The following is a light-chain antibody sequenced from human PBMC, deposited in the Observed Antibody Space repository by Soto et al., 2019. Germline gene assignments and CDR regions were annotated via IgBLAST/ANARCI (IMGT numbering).Light chain of an antibody. CDR1: QSVSSSY. CDR3: QQYGSSPKT. V-gene: IGKV3-20*01. CDR2: GAS. Sequence: EIVLTQSPGTLSLSPGERAKLSCRASQSVSSSYLAWYKQKPGQAPRLLIYGASSRATGIPDRFSGSGSGTDFTLTISRLEPEDFAVYYCQQYGSSPKTFGQGTKV. J-gene: IGKJ1*01.